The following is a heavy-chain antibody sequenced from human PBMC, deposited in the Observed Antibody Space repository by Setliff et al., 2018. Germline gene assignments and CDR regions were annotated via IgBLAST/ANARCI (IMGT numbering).Heavy chain of an antibody. J-gene: IGHJ3*02. CDR3: ARGRWDYDSSGYYYPDAFDI. CDR1: GGSISSSSYY. CDR2: IYYSGST. V-gene: IGHV4-39*07. D-gene: IGHD3-22*01. Sequence: PSETLSLTCTVSGGSISSSSYYWGWIRQPPGKGLEWIGSIYYSGSTYYNPSLKSRVTISVDTSKNQFSLKLSSVTAADTAVYYCARGRWDYDSSGYYYPDAFDIWGQGTMVTVSS.